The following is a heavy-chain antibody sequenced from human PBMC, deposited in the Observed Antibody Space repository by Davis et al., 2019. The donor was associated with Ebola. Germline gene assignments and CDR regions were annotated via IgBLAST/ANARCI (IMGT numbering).Heavy chain of an antibody. V-gene: IGHV1-69*13. CDR1: GGTFSSYA. D-gene: IGHD2-2*01. Sequence: AASVKVSCKASGGTFSSYAISWVRQAPGQGLEWMGGIIPIFGTANYAQKFQGRVTITADESTSTAYMELSSLRSEDTAVYYCARVMPHYYYGMDVWGQGTTVTVSS. CDR3: ARVMPHYYYGMDV. CDR2: IIPIFGTA. J-gene: IGHJ6*02.